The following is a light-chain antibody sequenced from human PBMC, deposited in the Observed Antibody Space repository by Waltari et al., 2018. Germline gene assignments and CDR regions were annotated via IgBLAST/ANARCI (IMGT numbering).Light chain of an antibody. CDR2: QTS. CDR1: QGVGKY. V-gene: IGKV3-20*01. Sequence: EIVLTQSPGTLSLSPGERATLPCRASQGVGKYLAWYQQRPGQAPRLLLYQTSIRATGIPDRFSGSGYGTDFSLTISRLEPEDFAVYFCQKYDFLPATFGQGTTVEIK. CDR3: QKYDFLPAT. J-gene: IGKJ1*01.